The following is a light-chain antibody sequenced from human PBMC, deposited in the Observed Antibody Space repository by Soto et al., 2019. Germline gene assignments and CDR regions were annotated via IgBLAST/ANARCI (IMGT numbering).Light chain of an antibody. CDR1: SSDVGGYNY. Sequence: QSALTHPASVSGSPGQSINISCTGTSSDVGGYNYVSWYQHHPGKAPKLMIYEVSNRPSGVSNRFSGSKSGNTASLTISGLQAEDEADYYCSSYTISSTLVVFGGGTKLTVL. CDR3: SSYTISSTLVV. CDR2: EVS. V-gene: IGLV2-14*01. J-gene: IGLJ2*01.